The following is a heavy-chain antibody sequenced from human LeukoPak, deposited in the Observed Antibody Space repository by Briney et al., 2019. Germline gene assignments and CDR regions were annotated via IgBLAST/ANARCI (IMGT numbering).Heavy chain of an antibody. CDR2: ISYDGSNK. J-gene: IGHJ4*02. D-gene: IGHD5-12*01. CDR1: GFTFSSYA. V-gene: IGHV3-30-3*01. Sequence: GGSLRLSCAASGFTFSSYAMHWVRQAPGKGLEWVAVISYDGSNKYYADSVKGRFTISRDNAKNSLYLQMNSLRAEDTAVYYCARLTRSGYDSYWGQGTLVTVSS. CDR3: ARLTRSGYDSY.